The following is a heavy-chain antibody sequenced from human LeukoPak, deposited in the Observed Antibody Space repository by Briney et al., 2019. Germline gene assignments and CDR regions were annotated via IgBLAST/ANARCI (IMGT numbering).Heavy chain of an antibody. CDR3: ARRAYDAFDI. Sequence: AGGSLRLSCAASGFTFSDNYMSWIRQAPGKGLEWISYISNSANIIYYADSVRGRFIISRDNANSSLYLHMNSLRAEDTAMYYCARRAYDAFDIWGQGTMVTVSS. V-gene: IGHV3-11*01. J-gene: IGHJ3*02. CDR2: ISNSANII. CDR1: GFTFSDNY.